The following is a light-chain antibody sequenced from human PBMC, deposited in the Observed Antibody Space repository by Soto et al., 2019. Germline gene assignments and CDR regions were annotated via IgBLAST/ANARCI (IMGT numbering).Light chain of an antibody. CDR3: QQYGNSPRT. CDR2: DAS. V-gene: IGKV3-11*01. CDR1: QSVSSY. J-gene: IGKJ1*01. Sequence: IVFTQSPATLSLSPGDRATLSCRASQSVSSYLAWYQQKPGQAPRLLIYDASNRATGIPARFSGSGSGTDFTLTISSLEPEDFAVYYCQQYGNSPRTFGQGTKVDIK.